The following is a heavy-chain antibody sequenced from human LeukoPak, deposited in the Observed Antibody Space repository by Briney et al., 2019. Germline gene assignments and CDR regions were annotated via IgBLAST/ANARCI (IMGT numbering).Heavy chain of an antibody. D-gene: IGHD3-22*01. CDR2: ITSSSSYI. CDR3: ARDTPFPLYYDSSGYSDY. Sequence: KTGGSLRLSCAASGFTFSHYTVNWVRQAPGKGLEWVSSITSSSSYIYYADSVKGRFTISRDNAKNSLYLQMNSLRSDDTAVYYCARDTPFPLYYDSSGYSDYWGQGTLVTVSS. V-gene: IGHV3-21*04. CDR1: GFTFSHYT. J-gene: IGHJ4*02.